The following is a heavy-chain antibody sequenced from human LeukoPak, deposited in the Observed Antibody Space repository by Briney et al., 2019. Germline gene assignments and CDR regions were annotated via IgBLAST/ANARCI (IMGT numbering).Heavy chain of an antibody. CDR1: GYSISSGYY. J-gene: IGHJ4*02. Sequence: SETLSLTCAVSGYSISSGYYWGWIRQPPGKGLEWIGSIYHSGSTYYNPSLKSRVTISVDTSKNQFSLKLSSVTAADTAVYYCARLYSGVTRPFDYWGQGTLVSVSS. CDR2: IYHSGST. D-gene: IGHD4-23*01. V-gene: IGHV4-38-2*01. CDR3: ARLYSGVTRPFDY.